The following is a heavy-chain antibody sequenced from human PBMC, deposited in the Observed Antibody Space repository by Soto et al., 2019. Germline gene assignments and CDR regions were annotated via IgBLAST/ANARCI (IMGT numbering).Heavy chain of an antibody. D-gene: IGHD3-10*01. CDR3: AKDNYYGSGSYYLLFDY. CDR2: ISGSGGST. CDR1: GFTFSSYA. V-gene: IGHV3-23*01. J-gene: IGHJ4*02. Sequence: EVQLLESGGGLVQPGGSLRLSCAASGFTFSSYAMSWVRQAPGKGLEWVSTISGSGGSTYYADSVKGRFTISRDNSKNTLYLQMNILRAEDTAVYYCAKDNYYGSGSYYLLFDYWGQGTLVTVSS.